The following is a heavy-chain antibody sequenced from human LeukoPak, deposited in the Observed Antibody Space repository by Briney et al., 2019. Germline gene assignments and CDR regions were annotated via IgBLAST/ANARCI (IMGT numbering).Heavy chain of an antibody. CDR1: GGSFSGYY. CDR3: ARGGYSYGLRAAGPTPGWFDP. CDR2: INHSGST. D-gene: IGHD5-18*01. Sequence: SETLSLTCAVYGGSFSGYYWSWIRQPPGKGLEWIGEINHSGSTNYNPSLKSRVTISVDTSKNQFSLKLSSVTAADTAVYYCARGGYSYGLRAAGPTPGWFDPWGQGTLVTVSS. J-gene: IGHJ5*02. V-gene: IGHV4-34*01.